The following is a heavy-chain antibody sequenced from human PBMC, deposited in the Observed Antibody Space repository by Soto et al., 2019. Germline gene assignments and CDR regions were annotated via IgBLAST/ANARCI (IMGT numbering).Heavy chain of an antibody. CDR1: GYTFTSYY. Sequence: ASVKVSCKASGYTFTSYYMHWVRQAPGQGLEWMGIINPSGGSTSYAQKFQGRVTMTKDTPTSTVYMELSSLRSEDTAVYYCARAGGDYVGGMDVWGQGTTVTVSS. J-gene: IGHJ6*02. CDR2: INPSGGST. CDR3: ARAGGDYVGGMDV. V-gene: IGHV1-46*01. D-gene: IGHD4-17*01.